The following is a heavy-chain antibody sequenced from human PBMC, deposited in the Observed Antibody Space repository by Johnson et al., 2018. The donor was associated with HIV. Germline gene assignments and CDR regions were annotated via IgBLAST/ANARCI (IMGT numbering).Heavy chain of an antibody. V-gene: IGHV3-74*01. Sequence: VQLVESGGGLVKPGGSLRLSCAASGLSFSRSWMHWVRQAPGKGLVWVSRTNNDGSTTTYADSVKGRFTVSRDKVKNTLHLQMNSLRAEDTALYYCAKDRSVAGLYDAFDIWGQGTRVTVSS. CDR2: TNNDGSTT. J-gene: IGHJ3*02. CDR1: GLSFSRSW. CDR3: AKDRSVAGLYDAFDI. D-gene: IGHD6-19*01.